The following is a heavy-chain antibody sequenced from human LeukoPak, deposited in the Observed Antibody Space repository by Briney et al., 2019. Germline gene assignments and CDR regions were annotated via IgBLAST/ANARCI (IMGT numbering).Heavy chain of an antibody. CDR1: GFMFSKYW. CDR2: IRGDGSVK. J-gene: IGHJ3*02. Sequence: GESLRLSCEASGFMFSKYWMTWVRQAPGKGLEWVANIRGDGSVKYLLDSVKGRFSISRDNAKNSLSLEMNNLRAEDTAVYYCSRDANYYDSSRHYFDAFDIRGRGTMVTVSS. CDR3: SRDANYYDSSRHYFDAFDI. V-gene: IGHV3-7*01. D-gene: IGHD3-22*01.